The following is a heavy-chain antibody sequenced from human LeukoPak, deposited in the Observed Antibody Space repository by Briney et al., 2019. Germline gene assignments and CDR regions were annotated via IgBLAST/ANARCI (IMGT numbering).Heavy chain of an antibody. Sequence: PSQTLSLTCTVSGGSISSSSYYWGWIRQPPGKGLEWIGSIYYSGSTYYNPSLKSRVTISVDTSKNQFSLKLSSVTAADTAVYYCASRAGYSSGWSQGTLVTVSS. CDR1: GGSISSSSYY. V-gene: IGHV4-39*01. CDR2: IYYSGST. D-gene: IGHD6-19*01. CDR3: ASRAGYSSG. J-gene: IGHJ4*02.